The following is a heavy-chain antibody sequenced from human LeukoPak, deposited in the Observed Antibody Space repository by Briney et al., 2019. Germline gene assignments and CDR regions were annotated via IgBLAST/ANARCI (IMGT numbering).Heavy chain of an antibody. D-gene: IGHD4-17*01. J-gene: IGHJ2*01. CDR1: GGSISSSNW. CDR2: IYHSGST. V-gene: IGHV4-4*02. CDR3: ARDATTVTPYWYFDL. Sequence: SETLSLTCAVSGGSISSSNWWSWVRQPPGKGLEWIGEIYHSGSTNYNPSLKSRVTISVDKSKNQFSLKLGSVTAADTAVYYCARDATTVTPYWYFDLWGRGTLVTVSS.